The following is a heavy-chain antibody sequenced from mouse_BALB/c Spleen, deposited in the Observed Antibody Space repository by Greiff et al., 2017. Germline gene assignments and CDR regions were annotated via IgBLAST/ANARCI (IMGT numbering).Heavy chain of an antibody. CDR1: GFTFSSYT. J-gene: IGHJ2*01. D-gene: IGHD2-14*01. Sequence: EVKLMESGGGLVQPGGSLKLSCAASGFTFSSYTMSWVRQTPEKRLEWVAYISNGGGSTYYPDTVKGRFTISRDNAKNTLYLQMSSLKSEDTAMYYCARRDRYYFDYWGQGTTLTVSS. CDR2: ISNGGGST. CDR3: ARRDRYYFDY. V-gene: IGHV5-12-2*01.